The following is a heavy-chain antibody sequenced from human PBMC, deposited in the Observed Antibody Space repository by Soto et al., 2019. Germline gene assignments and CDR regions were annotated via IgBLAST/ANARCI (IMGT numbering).Heavy chain of an antibody. CDR2: IYYSGST. V-gene: IGHV4-31*03. Sequence: QVQLQESGPGLVKPSQTLSLTCTVSGGSISSGGYYWSWIRQHPGKGLEWIGYIYYSGSTYYNPSLKSRVTISVDTSKNQFSLKLSSVTAADTAVYYCARVDRMGVAADRYFDYWGQGTLVTVSS. D-gene: IGHD2-2*01. J-gene: IGHJ4*02. CDR1: GGSISSGGYY. CDR3: ARVDRMGVAADRYFDY.